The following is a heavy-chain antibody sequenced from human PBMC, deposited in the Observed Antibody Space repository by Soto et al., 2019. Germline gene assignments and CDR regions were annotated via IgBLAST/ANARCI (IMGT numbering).Heavy chain of an antibody. CDR3: AKDLEGSGYDSGNDY. D-gene: IGHD5-12*01. CDR1: GFTFSSYA. J-gene: IGHJ4*02. Sequence: EVQLLESGGGLVQPGGSLRLSCAASGFTFSSYAMSWVRQAPGKGLEWVSSISGSGGSTYYADSVKGRFTISRDNSKNPVYLQMNSLRAEDTAVYYCAKDLEGSGYDSGNDYWGQGTLVTVSS. V-gene: IGHV3-23*01. CDR2: ISGSGGST.